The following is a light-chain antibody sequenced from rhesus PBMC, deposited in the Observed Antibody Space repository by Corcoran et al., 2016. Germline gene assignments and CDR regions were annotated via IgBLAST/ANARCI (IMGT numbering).Light chain of an antibody. V-gene: IGKV1-25*01. Sequence: DIQMTQSPSSLSASVGDTVTITCRASQGISSYLVWYQQKPGKAPKLRIYKASTLQSGVTSRFSGSEAGTDFTLTISTLQPEDFATYYCQQHNSYPLTFGGGTKVEIK. CDR1: QGISSY. J-gene: IGKJ4*01. CDR2: KAS. CDR3: QQHNSYPLT.